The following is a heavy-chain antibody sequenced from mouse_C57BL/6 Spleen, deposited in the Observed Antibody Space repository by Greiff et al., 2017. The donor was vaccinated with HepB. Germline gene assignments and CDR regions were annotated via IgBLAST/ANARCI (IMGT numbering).Heavy chain of an antibody. CDR2: IDPSDSET. CDR1: GYTFTSYW. J-gene: IGHJ2*01. V-gene: IGHV1-52*01. Sequence: QVQLKQSGAELVRPGSSVKLSCKASGYTFTSYWMHWVKQRPIQGLEWIGNIDPSDSETHYNQKFKDKATLTVDKSSSTAYMQLSSLTAEDSAVYYCSRRDYADYFDYWGQSTTLTVSS. CDR3: SRRDYADYFDY. D-gene: IGHD2-4*01.